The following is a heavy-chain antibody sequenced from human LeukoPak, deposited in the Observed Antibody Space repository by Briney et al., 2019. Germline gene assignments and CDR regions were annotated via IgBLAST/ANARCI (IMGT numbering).Heavy chain of an antibody. D-gene: IGHD1-26*01. CDR3: ARGGPGSYWEGAFDI. V-gene: IGHV1-69*02. CDR1: GGTFSSYT. J-gene: IGHJ3*02. Sequence: VASVKVSCKASGGTFSSYTISWVRQAPGQGLEWMGRIIPILGIANYAQKFQGRVTITADKSTSTAYMELSSLRSEDTAVYYCARGGPGSYWEGAFDIWGQGTMVTVSS. CDR2: IIPILGIA.